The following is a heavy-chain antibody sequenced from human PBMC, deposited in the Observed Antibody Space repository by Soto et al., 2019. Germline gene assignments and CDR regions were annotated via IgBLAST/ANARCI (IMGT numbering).Heavy chain of an antibody. Sequence: GGSLRLSCEASRFIFSSFAMHWVRQAPGKGLDWVAVISYDGRDKTYADSVKGRFTISRDNSKNTLYLQMNSLRTEDTAVYYCARDSTGSGWYGTGDYWGRGTVVTVSS. CDR3: ARDSTGSGWYGTGDY. D-gene: IGHD6-19*01. V-gene: IGHV3-30*04. CDR2: ISYDGRDK. CDR1: RFIFSSFA. J-gene: IGHJ4*02.